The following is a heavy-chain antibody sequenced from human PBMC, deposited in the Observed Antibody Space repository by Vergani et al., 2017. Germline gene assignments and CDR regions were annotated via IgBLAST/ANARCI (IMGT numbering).Heavy chain of an antibody. D-gene: IGHD3-22*01. CDR2: ISSNGGST. Sequence: EVQLVESGGGLVQPGGSLRLSCSASGFTFSSYAMHWVRQAPGKGLEYVSAISSNGGSTYYADSVKGRFTISRDNSKNTLYLQMSSLRAEDTAVYYCVRDLEYYYDSSGYPDAFDIWGQGTMVTVSS. CDR3: VRDLEYYYDSSGYPDAFDI. CDR1: GFTFSSYA. J-gene: IGHJ3*02. V-gene: IGHV3-64D*06.